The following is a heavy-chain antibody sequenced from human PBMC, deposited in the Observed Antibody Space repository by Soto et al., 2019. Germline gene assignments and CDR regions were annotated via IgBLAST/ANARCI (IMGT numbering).Heavy chain of an antibody. CDR3: VKLRLELLYLDS. CDR2: ISASGDNT. D-gene: IGHD1-7*01. Sequence: PGCSLRLSCAAAGFTFNRYGMSWVRQAPGKGLEWVSAISASGDNTYYADSVKGRFTISRDSSNNTLYLQMNSLRADDTALYYCVKLRLELLYLDSWGLGALVTVSS. CDR1: GFTFNRYG. J-gene: IGHJ4*02. V-gene: IGHV3-23*01.